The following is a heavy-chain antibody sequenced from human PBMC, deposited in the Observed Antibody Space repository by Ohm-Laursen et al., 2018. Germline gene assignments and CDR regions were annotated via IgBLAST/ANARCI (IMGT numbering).Heavy chain of an antibody. CDR3: ARKVPGTFNI. Sequence: ASVKVSCKASGYTFTSYGISWVRQAPGQGLEWMGWISGYNGNTNYAQKLQGRVTVTTDTSTATAYMELRSLRSDDTAVYYCARKVPGTFNIWGQGTMVTVSS. V-gene: IGHV1-18*01. J-gene: IGHJ3*02. CDR2: ISGYNGNT. CDR1: GYTFTSYG.